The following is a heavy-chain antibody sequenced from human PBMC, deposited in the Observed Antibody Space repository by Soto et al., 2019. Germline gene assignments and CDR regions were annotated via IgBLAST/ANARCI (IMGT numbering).Heavy chain of an antibody. D-gene: IGHD6-6*01. Sequence: SETLSLTCTVSGGSISSYYWSWIRQPPGKGLEWIGYIYYSGSTNYNPSLKSRVTISVDTSKNQFSLKLSSVTAADTAVYYCAREGSSSGYFDYWGQGTLVTSPQ. J-gene: IGHJ4*02. CDR3: AREGSSSGYFDY. V-gene: IGHV4-59*01. CDR2: IYYSGST. CDR1: GGSISSYY.